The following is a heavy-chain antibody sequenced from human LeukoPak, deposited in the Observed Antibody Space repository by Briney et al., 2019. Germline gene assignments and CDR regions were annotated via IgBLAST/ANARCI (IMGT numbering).Heavy chain of an antibody. CDR1: GFTFSSYS. CDR2: ITASGTAM. D-gene: IGHD2/OR15-2a*01. CDR3: AKDLSENAVY. Sequence: GGSLRLSCAASGFTFSSYSMNWVRQAPGKGLEWVSHITASGTAMFYADSVRGRFTISRDNSKNTLYLQMNSLRAEDTAVYYCAKDLSENAVYWGQGTLVTVSS. J-gene: IGHJ4*02. V-gene: IGHV3-23*01.